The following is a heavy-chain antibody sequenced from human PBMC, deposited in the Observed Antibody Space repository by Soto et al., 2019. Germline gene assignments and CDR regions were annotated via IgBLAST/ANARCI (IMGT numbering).Heavy chain of an antibody. Sequence: PSETLSLTCTVSGGSISSSSYYWGWIRQPPGKGLEWIGSIYYSGSTYYNPSLKSRVTISVDTSKNQFSLKLSSVTAADTAVYYCARTPTQRGNIWSLDYWGQGALVTVSS. CDR3: ARTPTQRGNIWSLDY. D-gene: IGHD5-18*01. CDR1: GGSISSSSYY. J-gene: IGHJ4*02. V-gene: IGHV4-39*07. CDR2: IYYSGST.